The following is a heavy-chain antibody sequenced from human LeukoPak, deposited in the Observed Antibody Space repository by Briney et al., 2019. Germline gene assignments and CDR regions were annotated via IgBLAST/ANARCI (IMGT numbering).Heavy chain of an antibody. V-gene: IGHV4-59*12. J-gene: IGHJ4*02. CDR2: IYHNGNG. CDR1: GGSISSYY. CDR3: ARDATASGLGFDF. D-gene: IGHD5-18*01. Sequence: SETLSLTCTVSGGSISSYYWSWIRQPPGKGLEWIGYIYHNGNGYYNPSLKSRVTMSVDRSENQFSLNLNSVTAADTAVYFCARDATASGLGFDFWGQGTLITVSS.